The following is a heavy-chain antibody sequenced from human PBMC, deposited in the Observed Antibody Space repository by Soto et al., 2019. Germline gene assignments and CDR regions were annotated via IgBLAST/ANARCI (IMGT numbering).Heavy chain of an antibody. V-gene: IGHV3-7*01. CDR3: ATAISSPFSNFDS. D-gene: IGHD2-2*01. CDR1: GFTFSTYW. J-gene: IGHJ4*02. Sequence: AGGSLRLSCVASGFTFSTYWMTWVRQAPGMGLERVAGIKEDASEEVYVDSVQGRFSISRDNAKNSLYLQLNSLRAEDTAVYYCATAISSPFSNFDSWGQGSLVTVSS. CDR2: IKEDASEE.